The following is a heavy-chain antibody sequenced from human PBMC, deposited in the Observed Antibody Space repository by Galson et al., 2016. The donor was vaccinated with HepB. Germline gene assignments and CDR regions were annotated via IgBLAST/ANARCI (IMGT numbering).Heavy chain of an antibody. CDR1: GASIGSDTNW. V-gene: IGHV4-4*01. CDR3: ARDCTGGTCKFALYDAFDI. Sequence: ETLSLTCTVSGASIGSDTNWWSWVRQSPGKGLEWIGEIYHSGDTNYNPSLKSRVTMSVDTSKSQFSLRLSSVTAADTALYFCARDCTGGTCKFALYDAFDIWGPGIMVTVSS. J-gene: IGHJ3*02. D-gene: IGHD2-8*02. CDR2: IYHSGDT.